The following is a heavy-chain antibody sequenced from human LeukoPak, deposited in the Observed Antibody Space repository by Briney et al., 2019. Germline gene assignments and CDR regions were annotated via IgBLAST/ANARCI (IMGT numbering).Heavy chain of an antibody. J-gene: IGHJ5*02. V-gene: IGHV4-59*01. Sequence: SETLSLTCTVSGGSISSYYWSWTRQPPRKGLEWIVYIYYSGSTNYNPSLKSRVTISVDTSKNQFSLKLSSVTAADTAVYYCARFEYNWFDPWGQGTLVTVSS. CDR1: GGSISSYY. CDR2: IYYSGST. CDR3: ARFEYNWFDP.